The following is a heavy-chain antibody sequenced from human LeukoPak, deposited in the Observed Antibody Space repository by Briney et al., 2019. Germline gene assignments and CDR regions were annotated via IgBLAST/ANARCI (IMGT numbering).Heavy chain of an antibody. J-gene: IGHJ3*02. Sequence: ASVKVSCEASGYTFTSYDINWVRQATGQGLEWMGWINPNSGGTNYAQKFQGRVTMTRDTSISTAYMELSRLRSDDTAVYYCARRDGYGAYDIWGQGTMVTVSS. CDR1: GYTFTSYD. CDR3: ARRDGYGAYDI. D-gene: IGHD5-24*01. V-gene: IGHV1-2*02. CDR2: INPNSGGT.